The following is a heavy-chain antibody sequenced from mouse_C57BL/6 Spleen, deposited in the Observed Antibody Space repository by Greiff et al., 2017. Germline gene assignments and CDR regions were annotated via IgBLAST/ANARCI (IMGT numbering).Heavy chain of an antibody. CDR3: AKEDSSGPFAY. Sequence: QVHVKQSGAELARPGASVKLSCKASGYTFTSYGISWVKQRTGQGLEWIGEIYPRSGNTYYNEKFKGKATLTADKSSSTAYMELRSLTSEDSAVXFCAKEDSSGPFAYWGQGTLVTVSA. D-gene: IGHD3-2*02. CDR2: IYPRSGNT. V-gene: IGHV1-81*01. J-gene: IGHJ3*01. CDR1: GYTFTSYG.